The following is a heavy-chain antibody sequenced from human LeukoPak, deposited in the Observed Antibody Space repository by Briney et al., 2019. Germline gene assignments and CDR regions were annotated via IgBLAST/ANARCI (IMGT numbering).Heavy chain of an antibody. V-gene: IGHV4-34*01. CDR3: ALLITITGVSAFDI. CDR1: GGSFSGYY. D-gene: IGHD3-22*01. CDR2: INHSGIT. Sequence: PSETLSLTCAVYGGSFSGYYWSWIRQPPGKGLEWIGEINHSGITNYNPSLKSRVTISVDTSKNQFSLKLSSVTAADTAVYYCALLITITGVSAFDIWGQGTMVTVSS. J-gene: IGHJ3*02.